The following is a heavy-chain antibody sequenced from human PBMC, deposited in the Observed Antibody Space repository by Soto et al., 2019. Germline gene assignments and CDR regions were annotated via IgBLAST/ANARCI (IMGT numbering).Heavy chain of an antibody. CDR3: AKDTPWLNAFDI. CDR1: GFTFDDYA. Sequence: GGSLRLSCAASGFTFDDYAMHWVRQAPGKGLEWVSGISWNSGSIGYADSVKGRFTISRDNAKNSLYLQMNSLRAEDTALYYCAKDTPWLNAFDIWGQGTMVTVSS. V-gene: IGHV3-9*01. D-gene: IGHD3-22*01. CDR2: ISWNSGSI. J-gene: IGHJ3*02.